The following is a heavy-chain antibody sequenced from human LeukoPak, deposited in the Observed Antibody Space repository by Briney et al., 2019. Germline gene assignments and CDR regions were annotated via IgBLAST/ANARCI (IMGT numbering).Heavy chain of an antibody. CDR2: ISSSGSNQ. V-gene: IGHV3-21*01. Sequence: PSETLSLTCTVSGGSISSSSYYWGWIRQPPGKGLEWVSSISSSGSNQYYADSVKGRFTISRDNAKNSLYLQMNSLRAEDTAVYYCARDVGYSYGHYDYYYGMDVWGQGTTVTVSS. CDR3: ARDVGYSYGHYDYYYGMDV. D-gene: IGHD5-18*01. CDR1: GGSISSSS. J-gene: IGHJ6*02.